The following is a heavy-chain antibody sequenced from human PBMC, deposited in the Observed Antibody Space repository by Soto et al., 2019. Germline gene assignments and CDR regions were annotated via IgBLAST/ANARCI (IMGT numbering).Heavy chain of an antibody. CDR3: ASGVVSTGYFDY. Sequence: EVQLAESGGGLVQPGGSLRLSCAASGFTFSDHYMDWVRQAPGKGLEWVGRSRDKVHSHTTEYAASVKGRFTISRGDSXXXXXXXXXXXXXXXXXXYYCASGVVSTGYFDYWGQGTLVTVSS. CDR2: SRDKVHSHTT. V-gene: IGHV3-72*01. CDR1: GFTFSDHY. D-gene: IGHD3-22*01. J-gene: IGHJ4*02.